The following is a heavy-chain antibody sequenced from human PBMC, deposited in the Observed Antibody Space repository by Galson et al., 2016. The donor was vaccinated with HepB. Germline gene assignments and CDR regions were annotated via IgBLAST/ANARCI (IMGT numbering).Heavy chain of an antibody. D-gene: IGHD2-2*03. V-gene: IGHV4-31*03. Sequence: TLSLTCTVSGGSIRSGGYYWTWIRQHPGKGLEWIGYIYYSGSTRYNPSLESRVTISVDTSKNQFSLKVTSVTGAYTAVYYCARMDILIGFDVWGQGSTVTVSS. CDR2: IYYSGST. CDR3: ARMDILIGFDV. CDR1: GGSIRSGGYY. J-gene: IGHJ6*02.